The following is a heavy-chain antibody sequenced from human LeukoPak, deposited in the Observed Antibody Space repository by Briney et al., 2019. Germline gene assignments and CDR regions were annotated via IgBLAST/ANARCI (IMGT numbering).Heavy chain of an antibody. CDR2: IYHSGGT. J-gene: IGHJ4*02. CDR1: GGSISSGGYS. D-gene: IGHD3-22*01. CDR3: ASTSSGYYPFDY. V-gene: IGHV4-30-2*01. Sequence: SETLSLTCAVSGGSISSGGYSWSWIRQPPGKGLEWIGYIYHSGGTYYNPSLKSLVTISVDRSKNQFSLKLSSVTAADTAVYYCASTSSGYYPFDYWGQGTLVTVSS.